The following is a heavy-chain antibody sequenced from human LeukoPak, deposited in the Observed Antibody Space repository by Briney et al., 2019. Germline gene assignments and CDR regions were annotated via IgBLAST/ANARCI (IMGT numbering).Heavy chain of an antibody. J-gene: IGHJ4*02. CDR3: AKRSCSGGSCNFDY. Sequence: GGSLRLSCAASGFTFSSYAMSWIRQAPGKGLELVSAISASGGYTNYAASVKGRFTISRDNSKNTLYLQMHSLRAEDTAAYYCAKRSCSGGSCNFDYSGQATLVTASS. V-gene: IGHV3-23*01. CDR2: ISASGGYT. D-gene: IGHD2-15*01. CDR1: GFTFSSYA.